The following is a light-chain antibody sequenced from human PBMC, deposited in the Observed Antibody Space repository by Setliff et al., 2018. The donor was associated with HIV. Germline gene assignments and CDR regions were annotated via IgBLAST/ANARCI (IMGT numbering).Light chain of an antibody. CDR3: CSYAGSNTLRV. J-gene: IGLJ3*02. CDR2: EVT. V-gene: IGLV2-23*02. Sequence: QSALNQPASVSGSPGQSITISCTGTSSDVGIYNLVSWFQQHPGKAPKLMIYEVTKRSSGVSDRFTGSKSGNTASLTISGQQAEDEAEYYCCSYAGSNTLRVFGGGTK. CDR1: SSDVGIYNL.